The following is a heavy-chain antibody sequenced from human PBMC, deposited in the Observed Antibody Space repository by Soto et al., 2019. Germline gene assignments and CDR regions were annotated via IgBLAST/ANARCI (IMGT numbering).Heavy chain of an antibody. D-gene: IGHD4-17*01. Sequence: EVQLVESGGGLVKPGGSLRLSCAASGFTFSNAWMSWVRQAPGKGLEWVGRIKSKTDGGTTDYAAPVKGRFTISRDDSKNTLYLQMNSLKTEDTAVYYCTTGPFDYGDRNLDYWGQGTLVTVSS. V-gene: IGHV3-15*01. CDR2: IKSKTDGGTT. CDR3: TTGPFDYGDRNLDY. J-gene: IGHJ4*02. CDR1: GFTFSNAW.